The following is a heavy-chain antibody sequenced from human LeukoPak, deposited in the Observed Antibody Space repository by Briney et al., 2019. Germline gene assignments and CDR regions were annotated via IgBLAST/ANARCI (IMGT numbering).Heavy chain of an antibody. J-gene: IGHJ6*03. CDR2: IIPIFGTA. CDR1: GGTFSSYA. V-gene: IGHV1-69*05. D-gene: IGHD3-3*01. Sequence: SVKVSCKASGGTFSSYAISWVRQAPGQGLEWMGGIIPIFGTANYAQKFQGRATITTDESTSTAYMELSSLRSEDTAVYYCARARGIFGVDRDLYYYYMDVWGKGTTVTVSS. CDR3: ARARGIFGVDRDLYYYYMDV.